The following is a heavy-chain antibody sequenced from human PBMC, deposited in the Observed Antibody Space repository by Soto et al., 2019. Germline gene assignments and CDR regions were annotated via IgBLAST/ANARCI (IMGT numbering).Heavy chain of an antibody. Sequence: QVQLQESGPGLVKPSETLSLTCTVSGGSISSYYWSWIRQPPGKGLEWIGYIYYSGSTNYNPSLKSRVTISVDTSKNQFSLKLSSVTAADTAVYYCARRIAAAGKSAFDIWGQGTMVTVSS. D-gene: IGHD6-13*01. CDR2: IYYSGST. J-gene: IGHJ3*02. CDR3: ARRIAAAGKSAFDI. V-gene: IGHV4-59*01. CDR1: GGSISSYY.